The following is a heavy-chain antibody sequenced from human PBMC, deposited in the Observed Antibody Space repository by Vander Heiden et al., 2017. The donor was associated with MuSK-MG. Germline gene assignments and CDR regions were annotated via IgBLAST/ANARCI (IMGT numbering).Heavy chain of an antibody. D-gene: IGHD6-6*01. CDR2: IKQDGSEK. CDR3: ARGGLGQLVVDY. Sequence: EVQLAESGGGLVQPGGSLRLFCAASGVTFSSYWMSWVRQAPGKGLEWVANIKQDGSEKYYVDAVKGRFTISRDNAKNSQYLKMKSLRAEDTAVYYCARGGLGQLVVDYWGQGTLVTVSS. CDR1: GVTFSSYW. J-gene: IGHJ4*02. V-gene: IGHV3-7*01.